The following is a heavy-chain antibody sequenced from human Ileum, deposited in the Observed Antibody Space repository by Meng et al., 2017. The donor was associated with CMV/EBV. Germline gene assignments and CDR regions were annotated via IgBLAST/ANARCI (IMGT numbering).Heavy chain of an antibody. CDR3: VGKTGGYSDF. V-gene: IGHV3-21*01. Sequence: GEFLKTYCAASGFTFSTYSMNWVRQAPGKGLEWVASISNSATFIYYADSVKGRFTISRDDAKNSLSLQMDGLRDGDAAVYYCVGKTGGYSDFWGQGTLVTVSS. CDR1: GFTFSTYS. CDR2: ISNSATFI. J-gene: IGHJ4*02. D-gene: IGHD7-27*01.